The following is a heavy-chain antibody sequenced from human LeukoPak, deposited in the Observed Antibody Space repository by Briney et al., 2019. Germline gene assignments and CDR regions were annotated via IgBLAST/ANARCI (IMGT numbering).Heavy chain of an antibody. CDR1: GFTFSSYS. D-gene: IGHD6-19*01. CDR3: ARDPTTLIAVAGTGDY. J-gene: IGHJ4*02. Sequence: PGGSLRLSCAASGFTFSSYSMNWVRQAPGKGLESVSSISSSSSYIYYADSVKGRFTISRDNAKNSLYLQMNSLRAEDTAVYYCARDPTTLIAVAGTGDYWGQGTLVTVSS. CDR2: ISSSSSYI. V-gene: IGHV3-21*01.